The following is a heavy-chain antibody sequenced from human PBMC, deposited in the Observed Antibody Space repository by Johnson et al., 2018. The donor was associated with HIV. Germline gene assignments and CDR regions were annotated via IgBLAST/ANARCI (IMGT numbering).Heavy chain of an antibody. CDR2: IKQDGSEN. CDR1: GFTFSSYW. J-gene: IGHJ3*01. D-gene: IGHD3-9*01. CDR3: ARDGRDLVTRGSFDV. Sequence: EVQLVESGGGVVQPGRSLRLSCAASGFTFSSYWMSWVRQAPGKGLEWVANIKQDGSENYYVDSVKGRFPISRDNSKNMVYLQMNSLRPEDTAVYYCARDGRDLVTRGSFDVWGQGTVVTVSS. V-gene: IGHV3-7*01.